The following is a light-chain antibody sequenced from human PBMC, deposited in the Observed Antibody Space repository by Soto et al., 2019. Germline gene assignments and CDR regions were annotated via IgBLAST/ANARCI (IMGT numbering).Light chain of an antibody. CDR1: QSISSY. V-gene: IGKV1-39*01. J-gene: IGKJ1*01. CDR3: QQSYSTPRT. Sequence: DIQMTQSPSSLSASVGDRVTITCRASQSISSYLNWYQQKPGKAPKLLIYAASSLQSGVPSRFSGNGSGTDFTLTISSLQPEEFATYYCQQSYSTPRTFGQGTKVEIK. CDR2: AAS.